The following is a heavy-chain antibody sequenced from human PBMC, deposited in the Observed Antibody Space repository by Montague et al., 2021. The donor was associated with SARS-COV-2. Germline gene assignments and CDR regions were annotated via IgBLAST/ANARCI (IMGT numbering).Heavy chain of an antibody. J-gene: IGHJ4*02. V-gene: IGHV4-39*01. CDR1: GRSISSSSYY. Sequence: SETLSLTCTVSGRSISSSSYYWGWIRQPPGKGLEWIGSIVYSGSTDYNPSLKSRVTISVDTSKNQFSLKLSSVTAADTAVYYCASMVRAQVYYFDYWGQGTLVTVSS. CDR2: IVYSGST. CDR3: ASMVRAQVYYFDY. D-gene: IGHD3-10*01.